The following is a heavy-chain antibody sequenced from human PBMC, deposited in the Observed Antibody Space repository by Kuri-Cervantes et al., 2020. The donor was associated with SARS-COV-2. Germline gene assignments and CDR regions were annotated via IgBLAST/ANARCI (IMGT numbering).Heavy chain of an antibody. D-gene: IGHD3-3*01. V-gene: IGHV3-21*04. CDR2: ISSSSSDI. J-gene: IGHJ4*02. CDR1: GFTFSSYN. Sequence: GGSLRLSCAASGFTFSSYNMNWVRQAPGKGLEWVSSISSSSSDIYYADSVKGRFTISRDNAKNSLYLQMNSLRAEDTAVYYCAKDALRDFGVVIIPRFDYWGQGTPVTVSS. CDR3: AKDALRDFGVVIIPRFDY.